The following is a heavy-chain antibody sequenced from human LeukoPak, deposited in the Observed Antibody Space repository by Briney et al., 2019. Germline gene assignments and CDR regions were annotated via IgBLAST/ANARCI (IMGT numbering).Heavy chain of an antibody. J-gene: IGHJ4*02. CDR1: GYTFTGYY. CDR2: INPNSGDT. V-gene: IGHV1-2*02. D-gene: IGHD2-2*01. CDR3: ARVGQPTDFVVVPAARSDLGMFDY. Sequence: GASLKVSCKTSGYTFTGYYMHWVREAPGQGREWMGWINPNSGDTKSAQKFQGRVTLTRDTSISTAYMELTSLRADDTALYYCARVGQPTDFVVVPAARSDLGMFDYWGQGSLVTVSS.